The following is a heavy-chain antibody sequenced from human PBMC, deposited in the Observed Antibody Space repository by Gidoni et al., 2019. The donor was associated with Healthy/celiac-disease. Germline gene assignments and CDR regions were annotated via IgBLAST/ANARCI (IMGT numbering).Heavy chain of an antibody. V-gene: IGHV3-21*01. D-gene: IGHD3-10*01. CDR3: AREGRYGSGSYLDY. CDR1: GFTFSSYS. CDR2: ISSSSSYI. J-gene: IGHJ4*02. Sequence: EVQLVESGGGLVKPGGSLRLSCAASGFTFSSYSMNWVRQAPGKGLEWVSSISSSSSYIYYADSVKGRFTISRDNAKNSLYLQMNSLRAEDTAVYYCAREGRYGSGSYLDYWGQGTLVTVSS.